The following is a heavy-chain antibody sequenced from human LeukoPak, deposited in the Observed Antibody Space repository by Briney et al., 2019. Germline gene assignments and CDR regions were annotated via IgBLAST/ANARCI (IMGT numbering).Heavy chain of an antibody. J-gene: IGHJ5*02. CDR1: GFTFSSYA. CDR2: ISGSGGST. CDR3: AKDRGYFRGGGGWFDP. V-gene: IGHV3-23*01. Sequence: GGSLRLSCAASGFTFSSYAMSWVRQAPGKGLEWVSVISGSGGSTYYADSVKGRFTISRHNSKNTLYLQMNSLRAEDTAVYYCAKDRGYFRGGGGWFDPWGQGTLVTVSS. D-gene: IGHD2-15*01.